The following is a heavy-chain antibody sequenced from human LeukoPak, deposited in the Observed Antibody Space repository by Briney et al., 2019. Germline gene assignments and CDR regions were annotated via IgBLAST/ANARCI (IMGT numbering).Heavy chain of an antibody. CDR1: GGSISSYY. CDR2: IYYSGST. D-gene: IGHD3-22*01. V-gene: IGHV4-59*01. Sequence: PSETLSLTCTVSGGSISSYYWSWIRQPPGKGLERIGYIYYSGSTNYNPSLKSRVTISVDTSKNQFSLKLSSVTAADTAVYYCAREGWYYYDSSGENAFDIWGQGTMVTVSS. CDR3: AREGWYYYDSSGENAFDI. J-gene: IGHJ3*02.